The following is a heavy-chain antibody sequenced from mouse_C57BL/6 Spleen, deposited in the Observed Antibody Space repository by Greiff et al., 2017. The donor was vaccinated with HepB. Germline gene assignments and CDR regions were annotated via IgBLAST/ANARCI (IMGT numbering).Heavy chain of an antibody. Sequence: EVQRVESGGGLVKPGGSLKLSCAASGFTFSDYGMHWVRQAPEKGLEWVAYISSGSSTIYYADTVTGRFTISRDNAKNTLFLQMTSLRSEDTAMYYCARNSYYFDYWGQGTTLTVSS. CDR2: ISSGSSTI. J-gene: IGHJ2*01. V-gene: IGHV5-17*01. CDR3: ARNSYYFDY. CDR1: GFTFSDYG.